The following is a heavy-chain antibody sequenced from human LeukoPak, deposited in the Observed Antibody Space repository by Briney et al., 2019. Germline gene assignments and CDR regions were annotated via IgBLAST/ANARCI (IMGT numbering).Heavy chain of an antibody. D-gene: IGHD2-15*01. CDR2: LYSDGRT. J-gene: IGHJ4*02. CDR1: GFTLNSNY. Sequence: PGGSLRLSCAASGFTLNSNYMNWVRQAPGKGLEWVSVLYSDGRTYYADSVKGRFTISRDTSKNTLYLQVNSLRAEDTAVYYCARGGGYYPIDYWGQGTLVTVSS. V-gene: IGHV3-53*01. CDR3: ARGGGYYPIDY.